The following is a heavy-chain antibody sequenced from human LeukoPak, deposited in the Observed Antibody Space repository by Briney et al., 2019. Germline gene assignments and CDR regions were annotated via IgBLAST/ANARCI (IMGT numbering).Heavy chain of an antibody. Sequence: ASVKVSCKASGYTFTGYYLHWVRQAPGQGLEWMGWINPKSGGTDYAQKFQGRVTMTRDTSISTAYMELSRLRSDDTAVYYRARKTLEVDFWIDYWGQGTLVTVSS. D-gene: IGHD3-3*01. CDR1: GYTFTGYY. CDR2: INPKSGGT. CDR3: ARKTLEVDFWIDY. J-gene: IGHJ4*02. V-gene: IGHV1-2*02.